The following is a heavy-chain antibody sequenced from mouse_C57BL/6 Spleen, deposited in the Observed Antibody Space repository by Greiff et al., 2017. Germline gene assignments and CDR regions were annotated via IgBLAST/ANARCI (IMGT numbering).Heavy chain of an antibody. V-gene: IGHV1-81*01. CDR3: ARDTTVVAGGAMDY. Sequence: QVQLKESGAELARPGASVKLSCKASGYTFTSYGISWVKQRTGQGLEWIGEIYPRSGNTYYNEKFKGKATLTADKSSSTAYMELRSLTSEDSAVYFCARDTTVVAGGAMDYWGQGTSVTVSS. CDR2: IYPRSGNT. CDR1: GYTFTSYG. D-gene: IGHD1-1*01. J-gene: IGHJ4*01.